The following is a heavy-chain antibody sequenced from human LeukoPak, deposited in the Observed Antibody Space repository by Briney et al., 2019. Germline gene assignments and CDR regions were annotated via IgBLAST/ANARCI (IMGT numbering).Heavy chain of an antibody. D-gene: IGHD2-21*02. CDR1: GGSISSYY. CDR2: IYYSGST. V-gene: IGHV4-59*01. J-gene: IGHJ4*02. Sequence: SETLSLTCTVSGGSISSYYWSWIRQPPGKGLEWIGYIYYSGSTNYNPSLKSRVTISVETPKNQFSLKLSSVTAADTAVYYCARTTDWYYQFDYWGQGTLVTVSS. CDR3: ARTTDWYYQFDY.